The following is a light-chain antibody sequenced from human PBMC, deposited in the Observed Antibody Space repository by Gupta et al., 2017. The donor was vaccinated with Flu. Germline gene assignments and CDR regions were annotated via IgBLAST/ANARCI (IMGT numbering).Light chain of an antibody. CDR3: LLYYGGAQGV. Sequence: QPVLTQEPLLTVSPGGTVTLTCASSAGAVTSDYYHNWFQQEPGQPPRALIYSTTSKYSGTPARFSGSLLGGKAALTLSGAQPEDESEYYCLLYYGGAQGVFGGGTKLTVL. J-gene: IGLJ2*01. CDR1: AGAVTSDYY. V-gene: IGLV7-43*01. CDR2: STT.